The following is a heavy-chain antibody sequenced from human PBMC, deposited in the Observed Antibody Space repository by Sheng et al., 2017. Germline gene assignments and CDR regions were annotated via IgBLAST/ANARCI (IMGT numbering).Heavy chain of an antibody. Sequence: EVELVESGGGLVKPGGSLRLSCAASGFDFNIAYMNWVRQPPGKGLEWVAHIKSKNDGGTADYAPPVKGRATISRDDSKNMLFLELDSLKTEDTAVYYCSWDHQWKFNYWGQGTLVTVSS. CDR3: SWDHQWKFNY. V-gene: IGHV3-15*01. CDR2: IKSKNDGGTA. D-gene: IGHD1-26*01. J-gene: IGHJ4*02. CDR1: GFDFNIAY.